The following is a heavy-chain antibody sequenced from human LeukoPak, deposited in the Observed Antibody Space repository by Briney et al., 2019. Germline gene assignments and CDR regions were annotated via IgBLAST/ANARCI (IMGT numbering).Heavy chain of an antibody. CDR3: ARDPGPVVTYYFDY. Sequence: ASVKVSCKASGYTFTGYYMHWVRQAPGQGLEWMGWINPNSGGTNYAQKFQGRVTMTRDTSISTAYMELSRLRSDDTAVYYCARDPGPVVTYYFDYWGQGTLVTVSS. V-gene: IGHV1-2*02. CDR1: GYTFTGYY. D-gene: IGHD4-23*01. J-gene: IGHJ4*02. CDR2: INPNSGGT.